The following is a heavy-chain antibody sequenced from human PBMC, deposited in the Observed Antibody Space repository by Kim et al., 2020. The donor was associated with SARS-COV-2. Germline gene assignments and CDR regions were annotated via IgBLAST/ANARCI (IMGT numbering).Heavy chain of an antibody. CDR1: GFRVATNY. CDR2: LHSNDDT. J-gene: IGHJ4*02. CDR3: TRGEAAAGES. D-gene: IGHD6-13*01. Sequence: GGSLRLSCVVSGFRVATNYMTWVRQAPGKGLECVSVLHSNDDTYYAASVRGRFTISRDTSKNTLYLQMNILRAEDTAVYFCTRGEAAAGESWGQGTLVT. V-gene: IGHV3-66*01.